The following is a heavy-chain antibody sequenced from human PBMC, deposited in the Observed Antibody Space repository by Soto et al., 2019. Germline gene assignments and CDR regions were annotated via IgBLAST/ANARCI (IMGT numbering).Heavy chain of an antibody. Sequence: PSETLSLTCAVSGGSISSGAYSWSWIRQPPGKGLEWVGYIYHSGSTYYNPSLKSRVTISVDTSKNQFSLKLSSVTAADTAVYYCARQQWLVLNAFAIWGQGTMVTVSS. CDR1: GGSISSGAYS. CDR2: IYHSGST. D-gene: IGHD6-19*01. V-gene: IGHV4-30-2*02. J-gene: IGHJ3*02. CDR3: ARQQWLVLNAFAI.